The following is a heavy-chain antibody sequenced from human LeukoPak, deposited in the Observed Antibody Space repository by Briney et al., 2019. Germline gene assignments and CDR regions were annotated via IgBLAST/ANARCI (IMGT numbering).Heavy chain of an antibody. V-gene: IGHV1-18*04. CDR2: ISANNANR. J-gene: IGHJ4*02. CDR3: TRKMGSSSGWHQVFDY. D-gene: IGHD6-19*01. CDR1: GYTFTSYG. Sequence: ASVKVSCKASGYTFTSYGISWVRQAPGQGLEWMGWISANNANRNYAQNLQGRVTMTTDTSTSTAYMELRSLRSDDTAVYYCTRKMGSSSGWHQVFDYWGQGTLVTVSS.